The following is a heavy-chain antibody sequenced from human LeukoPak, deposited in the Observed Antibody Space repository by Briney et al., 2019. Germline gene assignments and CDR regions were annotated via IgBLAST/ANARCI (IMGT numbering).Heavy chain of an antibody. CDR2: FATGDDET. CDR1: GYSLRELS. Sequence: GASVKVSCKVSGYSLRELSTHWVRQAPGQGLEWMGGFATGDDETIYAQKFQGRVTMPEDTSTDTAYLELSSLRSEDTAVYFCATEKDLLLDSWGQGTPVTVSS. D-gene: IGHD1-26*01. J-gene: IGHJ5*01. CDR3: ATEKDLLLDS. V-gene: IGHV1-24*01.